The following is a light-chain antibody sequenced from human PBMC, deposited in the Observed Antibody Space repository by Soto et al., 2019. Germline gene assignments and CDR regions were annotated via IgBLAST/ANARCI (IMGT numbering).Light chain of an antibody. CDR1: DIGTKS. CDR3: HLWDNTSDQPV. Sequence: SYDLTQPPSVSVTPGQTARIPCGGNDIGTKSVHWYQQKPDQSPVLVVYDDSDRPSGIPERFSGSNSGNAATLTISRVEAGDEADYYCHLWDNTSDQPVFGGGTKVTVL. CDR2: DDS. J-gene: IGLJ2*01. V-gene: IGLV3-21*02.